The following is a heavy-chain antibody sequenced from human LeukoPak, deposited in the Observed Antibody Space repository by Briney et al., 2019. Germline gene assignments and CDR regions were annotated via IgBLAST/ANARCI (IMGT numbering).Heavy chain of an antibody. J-gene: IGHJ3*02. Sequence: SETLSLTCTVSGGSISSSDYYWSWIRQPPGKGLEWIGYIYYSGSTYYNPSLKSRVTISVDTSKNQFSLKLSSVTAADTAVYYCARDRVVVTASSDAFDIWGQGTMVTVSS. CDR1: GGSISSSDYY. CDR2: IYYSGST. CDR3: ARDRVVVTASSDAFDI. V-gene: IGHV4-30-4*01. D-gene: IGHD2-21*02.